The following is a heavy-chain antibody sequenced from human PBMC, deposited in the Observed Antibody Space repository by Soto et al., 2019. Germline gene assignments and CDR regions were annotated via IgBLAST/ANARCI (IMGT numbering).Heavy chain of an antibody. J-gene: IGHJ4*02. CDR3: AKVTTVGGY. Sequence: EVQLVEPGGDLVQTGGPLRLFCAASVFTFSNHWMSWVRQAPGKGLEWVANIKQAGSKKHYVDSVKGRFTISRDIAKNSLYLQMNSLSAEDTAVYYSAKVTTVGGYRGQGTLVTVSS. V-gene: IGHV3-7*01. CDR2: IKQAGSKK. D-gene: IGHD4-4*01. CDR1: VFTFSNHW.